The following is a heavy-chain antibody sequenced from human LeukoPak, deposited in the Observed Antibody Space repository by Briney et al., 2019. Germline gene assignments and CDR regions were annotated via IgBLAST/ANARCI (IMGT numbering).Heavy chain of an antibody. Sequence: GASVKVSCKASGYTFTSYYMHWVRQAPGQGLEWMGIINPSGGSTNYAQKFQGRVTITTDESTSTAYMELSSLRSEDTAVYYCARSVGTMVRGVSLGLNFDYWGQGTLVTVSS. CDR3: ARSVGTMVRGVSLGLNFDY. J-gene: IGHJ4*02. V-gene: IGHV1-46*01. CDR2: INPSGGST. CDR1: GYTFTSYY. D-gene: IGHD3-10*01.